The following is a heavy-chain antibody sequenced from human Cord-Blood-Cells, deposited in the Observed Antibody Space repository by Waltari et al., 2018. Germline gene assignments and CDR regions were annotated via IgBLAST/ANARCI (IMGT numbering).Heavy chain of an antibody. V-gene: IGHV4-39*01. CDR2: IYYSGST. CDR3: ARHGGY. D-gene: IGHD3-16*01. CDR1: GGSISSSSYY. J-gene: IGHJ4*02. Sequence: QLQLQESGPGLVKPSETLSLTCTVSGGSISSSSYYWGWIRQPPGKGLAWIGSIYYSGSTSYNPSLKSRVTISVDTSKNQFSLKLSSVTAADTAVYYCARHGGYWGQGTLVTVSS.